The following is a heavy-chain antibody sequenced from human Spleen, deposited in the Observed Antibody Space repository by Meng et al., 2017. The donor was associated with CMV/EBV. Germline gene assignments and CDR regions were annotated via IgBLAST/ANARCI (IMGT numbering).Heavy chain of an antibody. CDR1: GCAFSSYS. D-gene: IGHD4-23*01. V-gene: IGHV3-21*01. CDR3: ARDRGGNSPFDY. Sequence: SCAASGCAFSSYSMSWVRQAPGKGLEWVSSISSSSSYIYYAGSVKGRFTISRDNAKNSLYLQMNSLRAEDTAVYYCARDRGGNSPFDYWGQGTLVTVSS. J-gene: IGHJ4*02. CDR2: ISSSSSYI.